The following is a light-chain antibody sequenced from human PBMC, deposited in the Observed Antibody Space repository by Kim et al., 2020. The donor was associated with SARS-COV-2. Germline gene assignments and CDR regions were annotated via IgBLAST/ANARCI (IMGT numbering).Light chain of an antibody. CDR1: TGAVTSGHL. V-gene: IGLV7-46*01. CDR2: DTG. J-gene: IGLJ2*01. CDR3: LLSYSDSRV. Sequence: PGETVTLTCASSTGAVTSGHLPYWFQQKPGQAPRTLIYDTGNRHSWTPARFSGSLLGGKAALTLSAAQAEDEADYYCLLSYSDSRVFGGGTQLTVL.